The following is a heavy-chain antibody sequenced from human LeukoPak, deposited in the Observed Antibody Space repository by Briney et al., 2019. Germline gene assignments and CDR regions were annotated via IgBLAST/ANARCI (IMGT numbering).Heavy chain of an antibody. Sequence: GGSLRLSCAASGFTFSSYEMNWVRQAPGKGLEWVSYISSSGSTIYYADSVKGRFTISRDNARNSLYLQMNSLRAEDTAVYYCARGDSSGDYWGQGTLVTVSS. CDR1: GFTFSSYE. J-gene: IGHJ4*02. CDR2: ISSSGSTI. V-gene: IGHV3-48*03. D-gene: IGHD6-19*01. CDR3: ARGDSSGDY.